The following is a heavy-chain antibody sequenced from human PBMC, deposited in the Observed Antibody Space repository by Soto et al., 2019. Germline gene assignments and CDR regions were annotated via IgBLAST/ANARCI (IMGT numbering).Heavy chain of an antibody. CDR3: AIGGGDYNYLDY. CDR1: GFLFNTYW. Sequence: EVQLVESGGGLVQPGGSLRLSCAASGFLFNTYWMFWVRQAPRKGLLWVSRIKSDGSSTNYADSVKGRFTIPRDNAKNTLYLQMTSLRAEDTAVYYCAIGGGDYNYLDYWGQGILVTVSS. CDR2: IKSDGSST. J-gene: IGHJ4*02. V-gene: IGHV3-74*01. D-gene: IGHD3-9*01.